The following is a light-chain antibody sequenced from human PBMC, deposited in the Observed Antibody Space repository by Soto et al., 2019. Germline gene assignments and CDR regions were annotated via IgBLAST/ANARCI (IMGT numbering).Light chain of an antibody. Sequence: QSVLTQPLSASGTPGQRVTISCSGRSANIGNNYVCWYQQLPGTAPKLLIYSNNQRPSGVPDRFSGSKSGTSASLAISGLRSGDEADYYCVSWDDSLSGLVFGTGTKVTVL. J-gene: IGLJ1*01. CDR3: VSWDDSLSGLV. CDR1: SANIGNNY. CDR2: SNN. V-gene: IGLV1-47*02.